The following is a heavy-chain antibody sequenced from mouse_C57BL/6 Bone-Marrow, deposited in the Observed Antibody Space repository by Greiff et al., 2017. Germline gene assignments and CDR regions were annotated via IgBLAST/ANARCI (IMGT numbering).Heavy chain of an antibody. CDR3: ARESSGYTMDY. CDR2: IDPSDSYT. D-gene: IGHD3-2*02. CDR1: GYTFTSYW. J-gene: IGHJ4*01. Sequence: QVQLQQPGAELVMPGASVKLSCKASGYTFTSYWMHWVKQRPGQGLEWIGEIDPSDSYTTYNQKFKGKSTLTVDKSSSTAYMQLSSLTSEDSAVYYCARESSGYTMDYWGQGTSVTVSS. V-gene: IGHV1-69*01.